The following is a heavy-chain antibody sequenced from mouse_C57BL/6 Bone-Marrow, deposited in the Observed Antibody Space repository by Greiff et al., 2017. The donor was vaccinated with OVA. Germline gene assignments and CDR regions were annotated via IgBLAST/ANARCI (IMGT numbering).Heavy chain of an antibody. J-gene: IGHJ3*01. V-gene: IGHV1-81*01. CDR1: GYTFTSYG. CDR3: ASNYLFAY. CDR2: IYPRSGNT. D-gene: IGHD2-1*01. Sequence: VHLVESGAELARPGASVKLSCKASGYTFTSYGISWVKQRTGQGLEWIGEIYPRSGNTYYNQKFKGKATLTADKSSSTAYMELRSLTSEDSAVYFCASNYLFAYWGQGTLVTVSA.